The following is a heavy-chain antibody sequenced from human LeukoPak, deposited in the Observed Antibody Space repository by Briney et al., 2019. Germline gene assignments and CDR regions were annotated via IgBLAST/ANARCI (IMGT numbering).Heavy chain of an antibody. CDR1: EFTFSTSS. D-gene: IGHD2-21*02. J-gene: IGHJ1*01. V-gene: IGHV3-53*01. CDR3: ARTDETAPAEDFQH. Sequence: GGSLRLSCAASEFTFSTSSMSWVRHAPGKGLEWVSVIYSGGSTYYADSVKGRSTISRDNSKNTLYLQMKSLTAEDTAVYYCARTDETAPAEDFQHWGQGTLVTVSS. CDR2: IYSGGST.